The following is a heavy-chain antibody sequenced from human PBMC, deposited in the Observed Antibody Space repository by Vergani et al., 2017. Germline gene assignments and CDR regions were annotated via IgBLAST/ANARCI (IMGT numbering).Heavy chain of an antibody. CDR1: GGSISSYY. V-gene: IGHV4-4*07. CDR3: ARDQKRAGAFSNWFDP. D-gene: IGHD6-19*01. CDR2: IYTSGST. Sequence: QVQLQESGPGLVKPSETLSLTCTVSGGSISSYYWSWIRQPAGKGLEWIGRIYTSGSTNYNPSLKSRVTMSVDTSKNQFSLKLSSVTAADTAVYYCARDQKRAGAFSNWFDPWGQGTLVTVSS. J-gene: IGHJ5*02.